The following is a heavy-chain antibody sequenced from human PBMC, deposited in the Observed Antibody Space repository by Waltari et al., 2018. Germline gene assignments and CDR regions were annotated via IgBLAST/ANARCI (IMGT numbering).Heavy chain of an antibody. Sequence: QLQLQESGPGLVKPSETLSLTCAVSGGSINSNRYYWGWIRQPPGQGLEWIGTISYTGATYSSPSLKSRVTISRDTSKNQLSLTLGSVTAADTALYYCATYIGASVGTAAFDVWGQGTMVTVSS. CDR2: ISYTGAT. J-gene: IGHJ3*01. V-gene: IGHV4-39*01. CDR3: ATYIGASVGTAAFDV. CDR1: GGSINSNRYY. D-gene: IGHD5-12*01.